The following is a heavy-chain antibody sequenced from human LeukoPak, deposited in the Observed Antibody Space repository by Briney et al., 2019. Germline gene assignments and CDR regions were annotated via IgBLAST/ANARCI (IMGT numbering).Heavy chain of an antibody. CDR2: ISGSGGIT. J-gene: IGHJ2*01. V-gene: IGHV3-23*01. CDR3: AKGLRYPDL. Sequence: GGSLRLSCAASGFTFSNYAMSWVRQAPGKGLECVSSISGSGGITYHADSVKGRFTISRDNSKNTPYLQMNSLRAEDTAVYYCAKGLRYPDLWGRGTLVTVSS. D-gene: IGHD2-2*02. CDR1: GFTFSNYA.